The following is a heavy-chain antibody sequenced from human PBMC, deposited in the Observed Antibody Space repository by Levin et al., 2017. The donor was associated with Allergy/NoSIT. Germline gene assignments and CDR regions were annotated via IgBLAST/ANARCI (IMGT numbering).Heavy chain of an antibody. Sequence: ASVKVSCKASGYTFSGYYIHWVRQSPGQGLEYMGWIHPNSCGTNYAQKFRGRVTMTRDTSLITVYLELSNLRPDDTAIYYCVSAVEAPFDYLGMDVWGQGTTVTVSS. CDR3: VSAVEAPFDYLGMDV. V-gene: IGHV1-2*02. J-gene: IGHJ6*02. CDR2: IHPNSCGT. CDR1: GYTFSGYY.